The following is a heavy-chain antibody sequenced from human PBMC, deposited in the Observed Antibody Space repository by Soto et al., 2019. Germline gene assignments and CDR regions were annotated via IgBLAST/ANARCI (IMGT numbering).Heavy chain of an antibody. CDR3: ARDYGDYFDY. CDR1: GGSISRYY. Sequence: SETLSLTCSVSGGSISRYYWSWIRQPPGKGLEWIGYIYYSGSTNYNPSLKSRVTISVDTSKNQFSLKLSSVTAADTAVYYCARDYGDYFDYWGQGTLVTVSS. CDR2: IYYSGST. J-gene: IGHJ4*02. V-gene: IGHV4-59*01. D-gene: IGHD4-17*01.